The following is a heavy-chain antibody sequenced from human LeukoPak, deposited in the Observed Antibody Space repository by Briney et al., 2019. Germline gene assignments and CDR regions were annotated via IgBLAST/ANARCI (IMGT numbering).Heavy chain of an antibody. CDR1: GGSFSGYY. Sequence: SETLSLTCAVYGGSFSGYYWSWIRQPPGKGLEWIGEINHSGSTNYNPSLKSRVTISVDTSKNQFSLKLSSVTAADTAVYYCARGLGSGVLCYYYNYGMDVWGQGTTVTVSS. V-gene: IGHV4-34*01. CDR2: INHSGST. J-gene: IGHJ6*02. CDR3: ARGLGSGVLCYYYNYGMDV. D-gene: IGHD6-19*01.